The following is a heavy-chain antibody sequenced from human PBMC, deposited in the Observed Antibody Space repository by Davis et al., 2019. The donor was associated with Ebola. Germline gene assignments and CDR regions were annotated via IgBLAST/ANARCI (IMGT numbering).Heavy chain of an antibody. CDR3: ARGRTGDDAFDI. Sequence: GESLKISCKGSGYSFTKYWIGWVRQMPGKGLEWMGIIYPGGSDTIYSPSFEGHVTISADKSVNTAYLQWNSLKASDTAMYYCARGRTGDDAFDIWGQGTMVTVSS. D-gene: IGHD7-27*01. CDR1: GYSFTKYW. CDR2: IYPGGSDT. J-gene: IGHJ3*02. V-gene: IGHV5-51*01.